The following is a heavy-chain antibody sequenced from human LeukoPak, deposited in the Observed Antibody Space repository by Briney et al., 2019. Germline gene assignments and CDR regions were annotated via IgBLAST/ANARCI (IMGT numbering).Heavy chain of an antibody. CDR1: GFTFSRNG. CDR3: AKDRSNSWTFDY. V-gene: IGHV3-30*18. CDR2: ITYDGSNK. J-gene: IGHJ4*02. Sequence: GGSLRLSCAASGFTFSRNGMHWVGQAPGKGLEWVAVITYDGSNKYYADSVKGRFTISRDTSRNTLYLQMNSLRAEDTAVYYCAKDRSNSWTFDYWGQGTLVTVSS. D-gene: IGHD6-13*01.